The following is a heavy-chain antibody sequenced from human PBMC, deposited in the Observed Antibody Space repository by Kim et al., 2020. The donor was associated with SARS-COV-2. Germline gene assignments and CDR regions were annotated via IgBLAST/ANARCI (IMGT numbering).Heavy chain of an antibody. CDR3: ARGEAGGDYDFWSGYFIRTEYFQH. Sequence: SQTLSLTCAISGDRVSSNSAAWNWIRQSPSRGLEWLGRTYYRSKWYNDYAVSVKSRITINPDTSKNQFSLQLNSVTPEDTAVYYCARGEAGGDYDFWSGYFIRTEYFQHWGQGTLVTVSS. CDR1: GDRVSSNSAA. J-gene: IGHJ1*01. CDR2: TYYRSKWYN. D-gene: IGHD3-3*01. V-gene: IGHV6-1*01.